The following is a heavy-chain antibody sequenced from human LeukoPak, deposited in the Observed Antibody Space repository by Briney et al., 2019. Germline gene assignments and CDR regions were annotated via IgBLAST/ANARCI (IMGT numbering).Heavy chain of an antibody. D-gene: IGHD1-26*01. V-gene: IGHV3-21*01. Sequence: GGSLRLSCAASGFTFSSYSMNWVRQAPGKGLEWVSSISSSSSYIYYADSVKGRFTISRDNAKNSLYLQVNSLRAEDTAVYYCARDGATSYYYYGMDVWGQGTTVTVSS. CDR3: ARDGATSYYYYGMDV. J-gene: IGHJ6*02. CDR2: ISSSSSYI. CDR1: GFTFSSYS.